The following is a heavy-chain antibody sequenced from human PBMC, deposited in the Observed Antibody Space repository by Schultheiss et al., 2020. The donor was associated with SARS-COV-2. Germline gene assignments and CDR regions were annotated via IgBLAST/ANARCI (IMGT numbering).Heavy chain of an antibody. Sequence: GGSLRLSCAASGFTFSNAWMNWVRQAPGKGLEWVGRIKSKTDGGTTDFAAPVKGRFTISRDDSKNTVYLQMNSLKTEDTAVYYCTTDTYDYVWGSYRPGDYWGQGTLVTVSS. V-gene: IGHV3-15*07. J-gene: IGHJ4*02. CDR1: GFTFSNAW. D-gene: IGHD3-16*02. CDR3: TTDTYDYVWGSYRPGDY. CDR2: IKSKTDGGTT.